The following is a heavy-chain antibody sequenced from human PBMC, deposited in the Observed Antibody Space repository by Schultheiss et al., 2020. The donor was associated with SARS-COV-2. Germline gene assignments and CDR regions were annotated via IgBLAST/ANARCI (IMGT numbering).Heavy chain of an antibody. Sequence: LRLSCTVSGGSISSGDYYWSWIRQPPGKGLEWIGYIYYSGSTYYNPSLKSRVTISVDTSKNQFSLKLSSVTAADTAVYYCARSYCSSTSCSNYFDYWAREPWSPSPQ. D-gene: IGHD2-2*01. J-gene: IGHJ4*02. V-gene: IGHV4-30-4*01. CDR2: IYYSGST. CDR3: ARSYCSSTSCSNYFDY. CDR1: GGSISSGDYY.